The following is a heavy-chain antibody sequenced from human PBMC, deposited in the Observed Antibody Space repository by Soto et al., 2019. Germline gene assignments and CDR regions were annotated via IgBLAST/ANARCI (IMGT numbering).Heavy chain of an antibody. J-gene: IGHJ2*01. Sequence: GKGLEWIGYIYYSGSTNYNPSLKSRVTISVDTSKNQFSLKLSSVPAADTAVEYCARYFSYHADDGRQDTVPVSAFLLNLSSDL. CDR2: IYYSGST. CDR3: ARYFSYHADDGRQDTVPVSAFLLNLSSDL. D-gene: IGHD3-3*01. V-gene: IGHV4-59*01.